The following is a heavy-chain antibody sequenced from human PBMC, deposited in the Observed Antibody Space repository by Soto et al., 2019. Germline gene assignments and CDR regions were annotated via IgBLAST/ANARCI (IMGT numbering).Heavy chain of an antibody. V-gene: IGHV3-33*01. J-gene: IGHJ6*02. CDR2: IQYDGSTK. CDR1: GFTFSNYG. Sequence: QVQLVESGGGVVQPGRSLRLSCAASGFTFSNYGMHWVRQAPGKGLEWVAVIQYDGSTKYYADSVRGRFTISRDNSKNTLYLEMNSLRDEDTAVYYCARVGFSSSFDGMDVWGQGTTVTVSS. CDR3: ARVGFSSSFDGMDV. D-gene: IGHD6-6*01.